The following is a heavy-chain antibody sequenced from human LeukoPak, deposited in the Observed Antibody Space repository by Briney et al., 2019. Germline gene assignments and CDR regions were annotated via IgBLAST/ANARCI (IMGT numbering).Heavy chain of an antibody. J-gene: IGHJ4*02. CDR1: GYTFTSYG. D-gene: IGHD2-15*01. Sequence: ASVNVSCKASGYTFTSYGISWVRQAPGQGLEWMGWISAYNGNTNYAQKLQGRVTMTPDTSTSTAYMELRSLRSDDTAVYYCAVGVEGLPFDYWGQGTLVTVSS. CDR3: AVGVEGLPFDY. V-gene: IGHV1-18*01. CDR2: ISAYNGNT.